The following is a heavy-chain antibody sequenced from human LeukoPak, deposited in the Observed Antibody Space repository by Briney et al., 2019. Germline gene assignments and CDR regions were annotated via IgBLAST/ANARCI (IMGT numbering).Heavy chain of an antibody. CDR2: GEGDGSTS. CDR3: TNTDHFAY. V-gene: IGHV3-74*03. Sequence: GRSLRLSCAASGFTFSSYSMHWVRQAPGKGLVWVSRGEGDGSTSTYADSVKGRFTISRDNAKNTLYLQMNSLRAEDTAVYYCTNTDHFAYWGQGTLVTVSS. J-gene: IGHJ4*02. CDR1: GFTFSSYS.